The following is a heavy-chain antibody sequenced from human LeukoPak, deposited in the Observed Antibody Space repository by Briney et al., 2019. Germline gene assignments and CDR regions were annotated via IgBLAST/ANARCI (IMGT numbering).Heavy chain of an antibody. CDR2: THNDGNT. D-gene: IGHD4-17*01. J-gene: IGHJ4*02. CDR3: ARVDDYGDYLDY. Sequence: AGGSLRLSCAASGFTVSSNYMSWVRQAPGKGLEWVSLTHNDGNTYYADSVKGRFTISRDNSKNTLYLQMNSLRAEDTAVYYCARVDDYGDYLDYWGQGTLVTVSS. CDR1: GFTVSSNY. V-gene: IGHV3-53*01.